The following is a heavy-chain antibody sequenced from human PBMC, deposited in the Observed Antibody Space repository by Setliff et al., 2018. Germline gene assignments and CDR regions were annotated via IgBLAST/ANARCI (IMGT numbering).Heavy chain of an antibody. Sequence: PSETLSLTCTVPGGSISDNGYFWGWVRQPPGKGLEWIGNIFYNGMAYYNPSLKSRVTMSVDTSKNQFSLNLTSVTAADTAVYYCARASVVHAIAVGYWGQGTLVTVSS. CDR2: IFYNGMA. CDR3: ARASVVHAIAVGY. D-gene: IGHD2-15*01. V-gene: IGHV4-39*01. J-gene: IGHJ4*02. CDR1: GGSISDNGYF.